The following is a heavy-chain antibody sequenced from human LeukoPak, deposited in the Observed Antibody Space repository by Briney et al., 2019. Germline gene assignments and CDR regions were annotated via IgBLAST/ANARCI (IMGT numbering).Heavy chain of an antibody. D-gene: IGHD2-15*01. CDR3: ARVMPPYCSGGSCHSDY. Sequence: GGSLRLXCAASGFTFSTYAMQWVRQAPGKALEYVSVISSNGGSTYYANSVEGRFTISRDNSKNTLYLQMGSLRAEDMAVYYCARVMPPYCSGGSCHSDYWGQGTVVTVSS. CDR2: ISSNGGST. CDR1: GFTFSTYA. J-gene: IGHJ4*02. V-gene: IGHV3-64*01.